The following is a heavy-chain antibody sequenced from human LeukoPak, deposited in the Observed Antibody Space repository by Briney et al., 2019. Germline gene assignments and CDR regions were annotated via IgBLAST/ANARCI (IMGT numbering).Heavy chain of an antibody. J-gene: IGHJ6*02. CDR2: IIPIFGTA. V-gene: IGHV1-69*01. D-gene: IGHD2-15*01. CDR3: ASDHADCSGGSCDYYYGMDV. CDR1: GGTFSSYA. Sequence: ASVKVSCKASGGTFSSYAISWVRQAPGQGLEWMGGIIPIFGTANYAQKFQGRVTITADESTSTAYMELSSLRSEDTAVYYCASDHADCSGGSCDYYYGMDVWGQGTTVTVSS.